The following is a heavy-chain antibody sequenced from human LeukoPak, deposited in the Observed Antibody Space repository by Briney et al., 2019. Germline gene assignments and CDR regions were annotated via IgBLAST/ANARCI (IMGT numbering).Heavy chain of an antibody. D-gene: IGHD3-10*01. CDR1: GYTFNRYG. CDR2: ISTSNGDT. V-gene: IGHV1-18*04. CDR3: ARSLGYYGSGIYPGRDYYYYYGLDV. J-gene: IGHJ6*02. Sequence: GASVKVSCKASGYTFNRYGISWVRQAPGQGLEWMGWISTSNGDTNYAQRLQGRVTMPIDTSTSTVYMELRSLRSEDTAVYYCARSLGYYGSGIYPGRDYYYYYGLDVWSQGTTVTVSS.